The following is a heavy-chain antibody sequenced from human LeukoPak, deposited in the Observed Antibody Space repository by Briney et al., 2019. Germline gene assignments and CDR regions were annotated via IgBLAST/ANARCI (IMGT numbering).Heavy chain of an antibody. CDR2: IIPIFGTA. D-gene: IGHD6-13*01. Sequence: ASVKVSCKASGGTFSSYAISWVRQAPGQGLEWMGGIIPIFGTANYAQKFQGRVTITADKSTSTAYMELSSLRSEDTAVYYCASEINPSSSGFNWFDPWGQGTLVTVSS. V-gene: IGHV1-69*06. J-gene: IGHJ5*02. CDR3: ASEINPSSSGFNWFDP. CDR1: GGTFSSYA.